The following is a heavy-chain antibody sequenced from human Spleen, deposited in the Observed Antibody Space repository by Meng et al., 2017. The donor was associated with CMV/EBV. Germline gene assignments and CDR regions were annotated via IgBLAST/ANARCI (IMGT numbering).Heavy chain of an antibody. CDR1: GASISSSY. Sequence: SETLSLTCTVSGASISSSYWGWIRQPPGKGLEWIGYFSYTGSTNYNPSLKSRVTISVDTSNNQFSLKLSPVTAADTAVYYCARYCSSTSCYRAFDIWGQGTMVTVSS. V-gene: IGHV4-59*01. J-gene: IGHJ3*02. CDR2: FSYTGST. CDR3: ARYCSSTSCYRAFDI. D-gene: IGHD2-2*02.